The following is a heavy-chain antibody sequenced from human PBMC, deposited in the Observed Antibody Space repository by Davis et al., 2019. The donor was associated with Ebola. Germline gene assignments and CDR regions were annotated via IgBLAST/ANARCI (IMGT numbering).Heavy chain of an antibody. CDR3: ARQGLGDRLYYYYYYMDV. Sequence: PGGSLRLSCKGSGYSFTSYWIGWVRQMPGKGLEWMGIIYPGDSDTRYSPSFQGQVTISADKSISTAYLQWSSLKASDTAMYYCARQGLGDRLYYYYYYMDVWGKGTTVTVSS. CDR2: IYPGDSDT. V-gene: IGHV5-51*01. J-gene: IGHJ6*03. D-gene: IGHD3-16*01. CDR1: GYSFTSYW.